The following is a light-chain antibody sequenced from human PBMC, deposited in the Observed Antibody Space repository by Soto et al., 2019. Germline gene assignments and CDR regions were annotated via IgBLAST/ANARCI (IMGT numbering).Light chain of an antibody. Sequence: EIVMTQSPVTLSVSPGERVTLPCRASQSVSSNLAWYQQKPGQTPRILIYGASTRATGIPARFSGSGSGTEFTLTISSLQSEDFAVYYCQQYNQWPVTFGGGTKVELK. V-gene: IGKV3-15*01. CDR1: QSVSSN. J-gene: IGKJ4*01. CDR2: GAS. CDR3: QQYNQWPVT.